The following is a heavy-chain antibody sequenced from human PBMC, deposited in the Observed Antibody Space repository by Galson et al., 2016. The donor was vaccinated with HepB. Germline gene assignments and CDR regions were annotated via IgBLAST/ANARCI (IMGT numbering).Heavy chain of an antibody. V-gene: IGHV3-15*01. CDR1: GFTFSNAW. D-gene: IGHD5-18*01. CDR2: IKSKTDGGTT. Sequence: SLRLSCAASGFTFSNAWMSWVRQAPGKGLEWVGRIKSKTDGGTTDYAAPVKGRFTISRDDSKNTMYLQMNSLRPDDTAVYYCGRAQWIPARRAAYFDYWGQGILVTVSS. J-gene: IGHJ4*02. CDR3: GRAQWIPARRAAYFDY.